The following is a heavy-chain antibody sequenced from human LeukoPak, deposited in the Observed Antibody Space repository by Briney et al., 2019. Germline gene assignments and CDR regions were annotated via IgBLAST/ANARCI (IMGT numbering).Heavy chain of an antibody. Sequence: ASVKVSCKASGYTFTGYYMHWVRQAPGQGLEWMGWINPNSGGTNYAQKFQGRVTMTRDTSISTAYMELSRLRSDDTAVYYCARERIASGSYYVNWFDPWGKGTLVTVSS. CDR1: GYTFTGYY. D-gene: IGHD1-26*01. CDR2: INPNSGGT. CDR3: ARERIASGSYYVNWFDP. V-gene: IGHV1-2*02. J-gene: IGHJ5*02.